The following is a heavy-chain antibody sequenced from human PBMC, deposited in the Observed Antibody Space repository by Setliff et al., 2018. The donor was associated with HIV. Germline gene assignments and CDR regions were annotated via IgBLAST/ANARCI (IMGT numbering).Heavy chain of an antibody. CDR1: GGSISTYY. CDR2: IYTSGST. CDR3: ARQERYCTSADCYSYFNY. J-gene: IGHJ4*02. D-gene: IGHD2-2*02. V-gene: IGHV4-4*09. Sequence: SETLSLTCTVSGGSISTYYWTWIRQPPGKGLEWVGYIYTSGSTSYNPSLKSRLTISLDTSKNQFSLKLSSVTAADTAVYYCARQERYCTSADCYSYFNYWGQGTLVTVSS.